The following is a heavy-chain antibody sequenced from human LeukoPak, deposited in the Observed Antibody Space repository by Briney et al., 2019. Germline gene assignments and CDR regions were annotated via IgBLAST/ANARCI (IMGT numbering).Heavy chain of an antibody. J-gene: IGHJ4*02. CDR1: GFTFSTYN. Sequence: GGSLRLSCAASGFTFSTYNMNWVRQAPGKGLEWVSSISGSSSYIYYADSVKGRFSISRDNAKNSLYLQMNSLRAEDTAVYYCARDLLGWELHYFDYWGQGTLVTVSS. D-gene: IGHD1-26*01. V-gene: IGHV3-21*01. CDR3: ARDLLGWELHYFDY. CDR2: ISGSSSYI.